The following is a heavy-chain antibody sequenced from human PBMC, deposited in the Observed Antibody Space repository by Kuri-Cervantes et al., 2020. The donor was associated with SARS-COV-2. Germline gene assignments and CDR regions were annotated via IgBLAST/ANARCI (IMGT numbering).Heavy chain of an antibody. J-gene: IGHJ4*02. CDR2: ISKGSDTI. CDR1: GFTFNTYS. D-gene: IGHD1-26*01. CDR3: AREREPMRTFDY. V-gene: IGHV3-48*04. Sequence: GGSLRLSCAASGFTFNTYSMDWVRLAPGKGLEWLAYISKGSDTIYYADSVKGRFTISRDNAKNSLYLQMNSLRAEDTAVYYCAREREPMRTFDYWGQGTLVTVSS.